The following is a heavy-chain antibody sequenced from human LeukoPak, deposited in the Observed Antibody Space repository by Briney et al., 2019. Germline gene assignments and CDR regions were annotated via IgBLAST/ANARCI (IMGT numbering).Heavy chain of an antibody. CDR2: IRSKANSYAT. V-gene: IGHV3-73*01. CDR3: TRHKSLHPENYDSSGYDT. Sequence: GGSLRLSCAASGFTFSGSAMHWVRQASGKGLEWVGRIRSKANSYATAYAASVKGRFTISRDDSKNTACLQMNSLKTEDTAVYYCTRHKSLHPENYDSSGYDTWGQGTLVTVSS. J-gene: IGHJ5*02. CDR1: GFTFSGSA. D-gene: IGHD3-22*01.